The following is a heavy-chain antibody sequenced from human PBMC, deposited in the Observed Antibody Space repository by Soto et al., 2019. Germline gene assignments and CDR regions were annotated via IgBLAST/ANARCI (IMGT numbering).Heavy chain of an antibody. J-gene: IGHJ5*02. D-gene: IGHD3-10*01. CDR1: GTSLNTGGYY. Sequence: QVQLQESGPRLVEPSQTLSLTCSVSGTSLNTGGYYWAWIRQVPGKDLHWIGHIHDTGSTYYNESLKNLVTLTVDACKRQFSLHLRHATAADSAVYYCASVEGSHRDWLDTWVQGTLDTVSS. CDR2: IHDTGST. V-gene: IGHV4-31*01. CDR3: ASVEGSHRDWLDT.